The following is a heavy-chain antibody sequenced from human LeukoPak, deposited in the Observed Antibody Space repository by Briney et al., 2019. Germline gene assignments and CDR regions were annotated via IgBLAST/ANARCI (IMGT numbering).Heavy chain of an antibody. V-gene: IGHV1-18*04. CDR3: ARAGRWFGESNFDY. J-gene: IGHJ4*02. D-gene: IGHD3-10*01. CDR1: GYTFTSYG. CDR2: ISAYNGNT. Sequence: GASVKVSCKASGYTFTSYGISWVRQAPGQGREGMGWISAYNGNTNYAQKLQGTVTITTDTSTSTAYMELRSLRSDDTAVYYWARAGRWFGESNFDYWGQGTLVTVSS.